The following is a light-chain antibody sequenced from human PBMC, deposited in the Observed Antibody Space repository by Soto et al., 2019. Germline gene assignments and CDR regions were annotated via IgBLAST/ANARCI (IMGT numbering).Light chain of an antibody. Sequence: QSLLTQPPSASGAPGQSVAISCTGTHIDVGGYNYVSWYQQHPGKAPKLMIDEVNKRPSGVPDRFSGSKSGNTASLTVSGLQAEDEADYYCSSYAGSSNVFGTGTKVTVL. V-gene: IGLV2-8*01. CDR1: HIDVGGYNY. CDR3: SSYAGSSNV. CDR2: EVN. J-gene: IGLJ1*01.